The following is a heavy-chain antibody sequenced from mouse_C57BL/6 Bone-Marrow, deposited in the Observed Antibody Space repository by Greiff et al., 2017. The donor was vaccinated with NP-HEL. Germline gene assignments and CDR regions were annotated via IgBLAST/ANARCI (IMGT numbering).Heavy chain of an antibody. V-gene: IGHV5-4*01. Sequence: EVQLVESGGGLVQPGGSLKLSCAASGFTFSSYAMSWVRQTPEKRLEWVATISDGGSYTYYPDNVKGRFPISRDNAKNNLYLQMSHRKSEDTAMYYCARDPTGAAMDYWGQGTSVTVSS. J-gene: IGHJ4*01. CDR3: ARDPTGAAMDY. CDR1: GFTFSSYA. D-gene: IGHD1-1*01. CDR2: ISDGGSYT.